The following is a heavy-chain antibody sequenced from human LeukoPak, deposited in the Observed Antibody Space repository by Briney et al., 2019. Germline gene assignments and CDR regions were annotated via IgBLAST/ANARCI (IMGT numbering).Heavy chain of an antibody. J-gene: IGHJ4*02. CDR2: IYWDDDK. CDR3: VLTPPGSSGFDY. D-gene: IGHD6-19*01. CDR1: GFSLSTSGVG. V-gene: IGHV2-5*02. Sequence: ESGPALVKPTQTLTLTCTFSGFSLSTSGVGVGWIRQPPGKALEWLALIYWDDDKRYSPSLKSRLTITKDTSKNQVVLTMTHMDPVDTATYYCVLTPPGSSGFDYWGQGTLVTVSS.